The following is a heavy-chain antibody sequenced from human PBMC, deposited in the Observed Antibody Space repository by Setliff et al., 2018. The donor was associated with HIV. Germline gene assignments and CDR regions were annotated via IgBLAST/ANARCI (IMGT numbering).Heavy chain of an antibody. CDR3: ATNREQLTMTYYYYYMDV. J-gene: IGHJ6*03. Sequence: SVKVSCKASGGTFSSYAISWVRQAPGQGLEWMGGIIPILGIANYAQKFQGRVTITADKSTSTAYMELSSLRSEDTAVYYCATNREQLTMTYYYYYMDVWGKGTTVTVSS. CDR1: GGTFSSYA. D-gene: IGHD6-13*01. V-gene: IGHV1-69*10. CDR2: IIPILGIA.